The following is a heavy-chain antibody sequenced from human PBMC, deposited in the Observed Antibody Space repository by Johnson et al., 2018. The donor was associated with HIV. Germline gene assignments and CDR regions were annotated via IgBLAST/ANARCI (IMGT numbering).Heavy chain of an antibody. CDR3: ARDGYSYGDAFDI. CDR2: ISYDGSNK. CDR1: GFAFSSYG. J-gene: IGHJ3*02. Sequence: VQLVESGGGVVQPGRSLRLSCAASGFAFSSYGMHWVRQAPGKGLEWVAVISYDGSNKYYADSVKGRFTISRANSKNTLYLQMNSQRAEDTALYYCARDGYSYGDAFDIWGQGTMVTVSS. V-gene: IGHV3-30*03. D-gene: IGHD5-18*01.